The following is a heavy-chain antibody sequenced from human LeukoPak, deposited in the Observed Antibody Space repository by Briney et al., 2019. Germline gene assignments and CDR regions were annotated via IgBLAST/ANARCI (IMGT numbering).Heavy chain of an antibody. CDR1: GFTFSTYS. Sequence: GGSLRLSCAASGFTFSTYSMNWVRQAPGKGLEWVSVIYSGGSTYYADSVKGRFTISRDNSKNTLYLQMNSLRAEDTAVYYCARGFHDYWSGTIDYWGQGTLVTVSS. V-gene: IGHV3-53*01. D-gene: IGHD3-3*01. J-gene: IGHJ4*02. CDR2: IYSGGST. CDR3: ARGFHDYWSGTIDY.